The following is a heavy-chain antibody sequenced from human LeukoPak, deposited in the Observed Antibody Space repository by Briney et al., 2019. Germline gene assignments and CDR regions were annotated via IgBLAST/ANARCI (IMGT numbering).Heavy chain of an antibody. CDR2: ISAYNGNT. CDR3: ARDGYSSGWEV. Sequence: ASVKVSCKASGGTFNNYTISWVRQAPGQGLEWMGWISAYNGNTNYAQKLQGRVTMTTDTSTSTAYMELRSLRSDDTAVYYCARDGYSSGWEVWGQGTLVTVSS. V-gene: IGHV1-18*01. D-gene: IGHD6-19*01. CDR1: GGTFNNYT. J-gene: IGHJ4*02.